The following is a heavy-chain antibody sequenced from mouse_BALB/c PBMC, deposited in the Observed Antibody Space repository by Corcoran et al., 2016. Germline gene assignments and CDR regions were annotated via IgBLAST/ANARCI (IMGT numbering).Heavy chain of an antibody. CDR1: GYTFTNYG. Sequence: QIQLVQSGPELKKPGETVKISCKASGYTFTNYGMNWVKQAPGKGLKWMGWINTYTGEPTYADDFKGRFSFSLESSASTAYLQINILKNEDMAIYFFAREPYAMDYWGQGTSVTVSS. J-gene: IGHJ4*01. CDR3: AREPYAMDY. V-gene: IGHV9-1*02. CDR2: INTYTGEP.